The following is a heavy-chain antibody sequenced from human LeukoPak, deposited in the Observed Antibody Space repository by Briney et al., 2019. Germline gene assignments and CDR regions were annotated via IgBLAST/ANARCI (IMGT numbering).Heavy chain of an antibody. Sequence: GGSLRLSCAASGFTFSSYAMSWVRQAPGKGLEWVSAISGSGGSTYYADSVKGRFTISRDNSKNTLYLQMNSLRAEDTAVYYCAKADSSGYHRYMDVWGKGTTVTVSS. CDR3: AKADSSGYHRYMDV. V-gene: IGHV3-23*01. CDR2: ISGSGGST. J-gene: IGHJ6*03. D-gene: IGHD3-22*01. CDR1: GFTFSSYA.